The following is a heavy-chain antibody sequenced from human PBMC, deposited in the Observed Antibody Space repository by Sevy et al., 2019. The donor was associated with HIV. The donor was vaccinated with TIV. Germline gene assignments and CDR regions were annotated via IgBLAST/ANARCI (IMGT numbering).Heavy chain of an antibody. CDR3: ARWYYDYWSGHSSAFDY. Sequence: GGSLRLSCVASGFSFSNHWMHWVRQVPGKGLVWVSRINTDGTATTYADSVRGRFTISRDNFEDTLYLEMNSLRAEDTAVYYCARWYYDYWSGHSSAFDYWGQCTLVTVSS. CDR1: GFSFSNHW. CDR2: INTDGTAT. D-gene: IGHD3-3*01. J-gene: IGHJ4*02. V-gene: IGHV3-74*03.